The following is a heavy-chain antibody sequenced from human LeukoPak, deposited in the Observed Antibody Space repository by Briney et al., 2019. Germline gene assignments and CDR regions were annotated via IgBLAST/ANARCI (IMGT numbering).Heavy chain of an antibody. CDR2: IIPIFGTA. D-gene: IGHD6-19*01. J-gene: IGHJ2*01. V-gene: IGHV1-69*06. CDR3: AKGPPGSDNDWYFDL. Sequence: SVKVSCKASGYTFTGYYMHWVRQAPGQGLEWMGGIIPIFGTADYAQKFKGRVTMTEDTSTDTAYMELSSLRFEDTAVYFCAKGPPGSDNDWYFDLWGRGTLVTVSS. CDR1: GYTFTGYY.